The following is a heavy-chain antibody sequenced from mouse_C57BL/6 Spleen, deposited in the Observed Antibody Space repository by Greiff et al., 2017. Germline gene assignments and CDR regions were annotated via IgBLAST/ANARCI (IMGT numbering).Heavy chain of an antibody. CDR2: IDPEDGDT. D-gene: IGHD2-14*01. Sequence: EVKLQESGAELVRPGASVKLSCTASGFNIKDYYMHWVKQRPEQGLEWIGRIDPEDGDTEYAPKFQGKATMPADTSSNTAYLQLSSLTSEDTAVYYCTTLYDEVWFAYWGQGTLVTVSA. CDR1: GFNIKDYY. CDR3: TTLYDEVWFAY. V-gene: IGHV14-1*01. J-gene: IGHJ3*01.